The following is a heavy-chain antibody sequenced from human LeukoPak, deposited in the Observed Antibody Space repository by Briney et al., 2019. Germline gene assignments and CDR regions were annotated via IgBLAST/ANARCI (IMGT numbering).Heavy chain of an antibody. Sequence: GGSLRLSCAASGFTVSSNYMSWVRQAPGKGLEWVSVIYSGGSTYYADSVKSRFTISRDNSKNTLYLQMNSLRAEDTAVYYCARVVFDAFDIWGQGTMVTVSS. CDR2: IYSGGST. V-gene: IGHV3-53*01. J-gene: IGHJ3*02. CDR1: GFTVSSNY. CDR3: ARVVFDAFDI.